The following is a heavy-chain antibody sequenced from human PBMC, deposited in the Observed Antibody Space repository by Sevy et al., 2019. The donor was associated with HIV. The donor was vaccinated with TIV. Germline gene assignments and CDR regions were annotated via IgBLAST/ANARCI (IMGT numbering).Heavy chain of an antibody. J-gene: IGHJ5*02. CDR2: IYHSGST. CDR1: GYSISSGYY. Sequence: SETLSLTCAVSGYSISSGYYWGWIRQPPGKGLEWIASIYHSGSTYYNPSLKSRVTISVDTSKNQFSLKLSSVTAADTAVYYCGRAYGSENWFDPWGQGTLVTVSS. CDR3: GRAYGSENWFDP. V-gene: IGHV4-38-2*01. D-gene: IGHD3-10*01.